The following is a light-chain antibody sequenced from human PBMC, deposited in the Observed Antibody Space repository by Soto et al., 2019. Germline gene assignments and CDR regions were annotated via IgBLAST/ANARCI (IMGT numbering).Light chain of an antibody. CDR1: QSFLHSNGYNY. CDR2: LGS. CDR3: MQALQTPST. Sequence: DIVMTQSPLSLPVTPGEPASISCRSSQSFLHSNGYNYLDWYLQKPGQSPQLLIYLGSNRASGVPDRFSGRGSGTDFTLKISRVEAEDVGVYYCMQALQTPSTFGPGTKVDIK. V-gene: IGKV2-28*01. J-gene: IGKJ3*01.